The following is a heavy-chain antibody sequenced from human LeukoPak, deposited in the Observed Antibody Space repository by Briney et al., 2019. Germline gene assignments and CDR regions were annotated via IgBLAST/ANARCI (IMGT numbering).Heavy chain of an antibody. CDR1: GYTFTSYD. D-gene: IGHD4-17*01. V-gene: IGHV3-23*01. CDR3: AKDPNGDYIGTFDI. J-gene: IGHJ3*02. CDR2: ISGNGA. Sequence: GASVKVSCKASGYTFTSYDINWVRQAPGQGLEWVSSISGNGAQYADSVQGRFAISRDNSKNTLYLQMNSLRAEDTAVYFCAKDPNGDYIGTFDIWGQGTMVTVSS.